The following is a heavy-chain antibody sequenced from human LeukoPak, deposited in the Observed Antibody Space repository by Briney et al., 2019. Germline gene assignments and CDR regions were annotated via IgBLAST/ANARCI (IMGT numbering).Heavy chain of an antibody. CDR3: ARDVVVTSSPDAFDI. J-gene: IGHJ3*02. D-gene: IGHD2-21*02. Sequence: SETLSLTCTVSGGSLSSGTYYWSWIRQHPGKGLEWIGYISNSGTTSYNPSLKSQVSISVDTSNNQFSLRLSSVTAADTAVYYCARDVVVTSSPDAFDIWGQGTMVTVSS. CDR1: GGSLSSGTYY. V-gene: IGHV4-31*01. CDR2: ISNSGTT.